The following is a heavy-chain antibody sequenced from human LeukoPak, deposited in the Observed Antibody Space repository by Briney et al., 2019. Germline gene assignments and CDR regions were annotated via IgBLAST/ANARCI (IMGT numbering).Heavy chain of an antibody. Sequence: SETLSLTCTVSGYSISSGYYWGWIRQPPGKGLEWIGEINHSGSTNYNPSLKSRVTISVDTSKNQFSLKLSSVTAADTAVYYCARCRIAVAFYYYYGMDVWGQGTTVTVSS. CDR3: ARCRIAVAFYYYYGMDV. CDR1: GYSISSGYY. D-gene: IGHD6-19*01. J-gene: IGHJ6*02. CDR2: INHSGST. V-gene: IGHV4-38-2*02.